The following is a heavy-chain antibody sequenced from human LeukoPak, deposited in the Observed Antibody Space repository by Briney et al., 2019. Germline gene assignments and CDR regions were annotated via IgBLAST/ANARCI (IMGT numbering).Heavy chain of an antibody. J-gene: IGHJ6*02. Sequence: GGSLRLSCAASGFTFSSYAMSWVRQAPGKGLEWVSAISGSGGSTYYADSVKGRFTISRDNSKNTLYLQMNSLRAEDTAVYYCAKAPAGFWSGYYKSGMDVWGQGTTVTVSS. V-gene: IGHV3-23*01. CDR3: AKAPAGFWSGYYKSGMDV. D-gene: IGHD3-3*01. CDR2: ISGSGGST. CDR1: GFTFSSYA.